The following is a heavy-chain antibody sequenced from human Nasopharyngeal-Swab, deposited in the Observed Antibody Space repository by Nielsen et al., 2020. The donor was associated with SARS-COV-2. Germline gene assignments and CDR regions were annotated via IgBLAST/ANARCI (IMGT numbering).Heavy chain of an antibody. CDR2: INRDGSST. J-gene: IGHJ4*02. Sequence: GGSLRLSCAASGFTLSSYWMHWVRQAPGKGLVWVSRINRDGSSTSYADSVKGRFTISRENAKNTLYLQMNSLRVEDTVVYYCARETAVAGDYYCDYWGQGTLVAVSS. V-gene: IGHV3-74*01. CDR3: ARETAVAGDYYCDY. CDR1: GFTLSSYW. D-gene: IGHD6-19*01.